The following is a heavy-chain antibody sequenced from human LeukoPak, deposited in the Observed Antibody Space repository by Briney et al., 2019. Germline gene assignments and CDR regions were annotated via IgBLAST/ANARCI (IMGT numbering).Heavy chain of an antibody. D-gene: IGHD5-24*01. CDR3: AKNAADLATFSRFDS. V-gene: IGHV3-23*01. CDR1: GLTFRSYR. Sequence: PRGSLRHPRAASGLTFRSYRMSWVRQAPGKGLGWVSSIGSSGGCTYYSDPVKGRCTITRDNSKNTLSLHMNSLRAEDTAVYYCAKNAADLATFSRFDSWGRGTLVTLSS. J-gene: IGHJ4*02. CDR2: IGSSGGCT.